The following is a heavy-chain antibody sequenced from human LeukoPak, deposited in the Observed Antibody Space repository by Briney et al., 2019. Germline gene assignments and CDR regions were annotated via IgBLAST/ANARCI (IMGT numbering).Heavy chain of an antibody. J-gene: IGHJ4*02. CDR1: GFTFSSYS. Sequence: GGSLRLSCAASGFTFSSYSMNWVRQAPGKGLEWVTILLYDGSNIFCADSVKGRYTISRDNSNNTVYLQMNSLTAEDTAVYYCARESSGGFDNWAQGTLVTVSS. D-gene: IGHD3-3*01. CDR3: ARESSGGFDN. CDR2: LLYDGSNI. V-gene: IGHV3-30*03.